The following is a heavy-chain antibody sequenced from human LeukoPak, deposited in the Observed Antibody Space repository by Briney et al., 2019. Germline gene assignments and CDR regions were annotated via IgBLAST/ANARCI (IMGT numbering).Heavy chain of an antibody. CDR3: AKSVEYYDNTASPFDY. Sequence: KASETLSLTCTVSGGSISSSSYYWGSIRQPPGKGLEWIGSIYYSGSTYYNPSLKSRVTISVDTSKNQFSLHLTSVTAADTAIYYCAKSVEYYDNTASPFDYWGQGTLVTVSS. CDR2: IYYSGST. CDR1: GGSISSSSYY. D-gene: IGHD3-22*01. V-gene: IGHV4-39*07. J-gene: IGHJ4*02.